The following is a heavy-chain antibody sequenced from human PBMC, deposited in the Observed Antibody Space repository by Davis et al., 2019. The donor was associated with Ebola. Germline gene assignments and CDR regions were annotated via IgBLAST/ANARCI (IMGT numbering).Heavy chain of an antibody. CDR1: GGTFSSYA. J-gene: IGHJ2*01. D-gene: IGHD6-6*01. CDR2: IIPILGIA. CDR3: GRHPLSSIAARPDWYFDL. Sequence: SVKVSCKASGGTFSSYAISWVRQAPGQGLEWMGRIIPILGIANYAQKFQGRVTITADKSTSTAYMELSSLRSEDTAVYYCGRHPLSSIAARPDWYFDLWGRGTLVTVSS. V-gene: IGHV1-69*04.